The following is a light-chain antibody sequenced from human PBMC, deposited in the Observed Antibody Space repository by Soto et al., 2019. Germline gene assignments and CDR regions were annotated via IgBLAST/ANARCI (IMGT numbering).Light chain of an antibody. CDR3: QQYNNWSRAT. CDR1: QSISSN. V-gene: IGKV3-15*01. J-gene: IGKJ4*01. Sequence: GMSQSPSTLSASPGERATLSCRASQSISSNLAWYQQKPGQAPRLLMFRTSSRATGFPARSSGSGSGTEDNLTISSLQSEEFGVYYCQQYNNWSRATFGGGTKVDIK. CDR2: RTS.